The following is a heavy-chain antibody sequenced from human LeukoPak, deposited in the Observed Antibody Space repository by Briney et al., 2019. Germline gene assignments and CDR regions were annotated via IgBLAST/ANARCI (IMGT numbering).Heavy chain of an antibody. CDR2: IIPIFGTT. J-gene: IGHJ6*03. CDR3: ARVWGIVGATTQYYYYYYMDV. D-gene: IGHD1-26*01. CDR1: GGTFRSYG. V-gene: IGHV1-69*06. Sequence: ASVKVSCKASGGTFRSYGISWVRQAPGQGLEWMGGIIPIFGTTNYAQKFQGRVTITADKSTSTAYMELRSLRSDDTAVYYCARVWGIVGATTQYYYYYYMDVWGKGTTVTISS.